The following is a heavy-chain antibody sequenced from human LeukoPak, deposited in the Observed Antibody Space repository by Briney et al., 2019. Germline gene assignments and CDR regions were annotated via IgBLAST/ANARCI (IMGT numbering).Heavy chain of an antibody. D-gene: IGHD3-3*01. CDR1: GGSISSYY. V-gene: IGHV4-4*07. CDR2: IYTSGST. J-gene: IGHJ6*04. CDR3: ARVHDFWSGYPMDV. Sequence: PSETLSLTCTVSGGSISSYYWSWIRQPAGKGLEWIGRIYTSGSTNYNPSLKSRVTMSEDTSKNQFSLKLTSVTAADTAVYYCARVHDFWSGYPMDVWGKGTTVTVSS.